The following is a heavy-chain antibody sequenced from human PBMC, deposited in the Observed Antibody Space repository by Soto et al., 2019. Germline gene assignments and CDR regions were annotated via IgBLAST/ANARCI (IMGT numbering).Heavy chain of an antibody. CDR2: VFYTGFT. CDR1: GASISGSYYY. V-gene: IGHV4-39*01. Sequence: SETLSLTCAVSGASISGSYYYWAWLRQSPGKGPEWIGSVFYTGFTSYNPSLESRVSVSVDTSKSQFSLRLSAVTAADTAVYYCATSQKGYNWNYFDHWGQGALVTVYS. J-gene: IGHJ4*02. CDR3: ATSQKGYNWNYFDH. D-gene: IGHD1-20*01.